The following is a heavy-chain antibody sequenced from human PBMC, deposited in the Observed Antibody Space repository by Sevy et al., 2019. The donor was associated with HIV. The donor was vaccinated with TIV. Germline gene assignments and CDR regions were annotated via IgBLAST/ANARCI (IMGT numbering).Heavy chain of an antibody. CDR1: GFTLSDYF. Sequence: GGSLRLSCAASGFTLSDYFMSWIRQAPGKGLEWVSYISSSGSTIYYADSVKGRFTISRDNAKNSLSLQMNSLRAEDTAVYFCARDHVKDGDLGDYYYYAMDVWGQGTTVTVSS. CDR3: ARDHVKDGDLGDYYYYAMDV. CDR2: ISSSGSTI. D-gene: IGHD4-17*01. J-gene: IGHJ6*02. V-gene: IGHV3-11*01.